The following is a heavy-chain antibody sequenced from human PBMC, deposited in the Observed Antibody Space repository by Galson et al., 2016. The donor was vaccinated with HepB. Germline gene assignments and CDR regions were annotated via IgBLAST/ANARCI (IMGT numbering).Heavy chain of an antibody. CDR3: ARDRGYCSSTRCYGVYYGMDV. J-gene: IGHJ6*02. V-gene: IGHV3-23*01. Sequence: SLRLSCAASGFTFSSYAMSWVRQAPGKGLEWVSAISGSGGSTYYAGSVKGRFTISRDNSKNTLYLQMNSLRAEDTAVYYCARDRGYCSSTRCYGVYYGMDVWGQGTTVTVSS. D-gene: IGHD2-2*01. CDR1: GFTFSSYA. CDR2: ISGSGGST.